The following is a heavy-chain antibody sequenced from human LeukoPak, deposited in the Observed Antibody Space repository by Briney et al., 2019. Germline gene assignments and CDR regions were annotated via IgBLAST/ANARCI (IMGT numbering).Heavy chain of an antibody. V-gene: IGHV3-15*01. D-gene: IGHD3-10*01. CDR3: TTSLYYYGSGTKFAFDS. J-gene: IGHJ4*02. Sequence: GGSLRLSCAASGFSFTHAWITWVRQAPGKGLEWIGHIKSKTDGGTTDYAAPVKGRLTISRDDSKNTLYLQMNSLKTEDTAEYYCTTSLYYYGSGTKFAFDSWGQGTPVTVSS. CDR1: GFSFTHAW. CDR2: IKSKTDGGTT.